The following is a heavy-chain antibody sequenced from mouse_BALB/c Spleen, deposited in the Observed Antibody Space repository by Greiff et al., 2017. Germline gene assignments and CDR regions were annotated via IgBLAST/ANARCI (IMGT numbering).Heavy chain of an antibody. CDR3: ARGSFAY. CDR2: INPYNGST. V-gene: IGHV1-31*01. CDR1: GYSFTGYY. J-gene: IGHJ3*01. Sequence: EVKLQESGPELVKPGASVKISCKASGYSFTGYYMHWVKQSHVKSLEWIGRINPYNGSTSYNQNFKDKASLTVDKSSSTAYMELHSLTSEDSAVYYCARGSFAYWGQGTLVTVSA.